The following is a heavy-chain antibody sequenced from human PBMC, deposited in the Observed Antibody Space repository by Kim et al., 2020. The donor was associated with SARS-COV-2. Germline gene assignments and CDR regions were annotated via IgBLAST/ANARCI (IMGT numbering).Heavy chain of an antibody. D-gene: IGHD3-22*01. CDR1: GGTFSSYA. CDR2: IIPILGIA. V-gene: IGHV1-69*04. J-gene: IGHJ4*02. Sequence: SVKVSCKASGGTFSSYAISWVRQAPGQGLEWMGRIIPILGIANYAQKFQVRVTITADKSTSTAYMELSSLRSEDTAVYYCARDYDSSGFDYWGQGTLVTVSS. CDR3: ARDYDSSGFDY.